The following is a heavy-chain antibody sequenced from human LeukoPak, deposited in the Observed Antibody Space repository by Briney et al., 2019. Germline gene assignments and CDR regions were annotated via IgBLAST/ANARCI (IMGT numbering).Heavy chain of an antibody. CDR1: GGTFSIYA. CDR2: INPSGGST. J-gene: IGHJ6*02. Sequence: ASVKVSCKASGGTFSIYAISWVRQAPGQGLEWMGIINPSGGSTSYAQKFQGRVTMTRDTSTSTVYMELSSLRSEDTAVYYCARDITIFGPPVWGQGTTVTVSS. V-gene: IGHV1-46*01. CDR3: ARDITIFGPPV. D-gene: IGHD3-3*01.